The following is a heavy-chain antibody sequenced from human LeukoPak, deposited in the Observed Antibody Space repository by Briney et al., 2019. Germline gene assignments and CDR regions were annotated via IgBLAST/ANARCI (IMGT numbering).Heavy chain of an antibody. V-gene: IGHV3-66*01. D-gene: IGHD3-10*01. J-gene: IGHJ4*02. CDR2: IYSGGST. Sequence: PGGSLRLSCAASGFSISSNYMTWVRQAPGKGLEWVSVIYSGGSTYYADSVKVRFTISRDNSKNTLYLQMNSLRAEDTAAYYCVRYFGSGNYYTDSWGQGTLVTVSS. CDR3: VRYFGSGNYYTDS. CDR1: GFSISSNY.